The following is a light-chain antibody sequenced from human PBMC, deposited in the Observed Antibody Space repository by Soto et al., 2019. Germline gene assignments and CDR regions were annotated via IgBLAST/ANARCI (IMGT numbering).Light chain of an antibody. CDR2: DVS. J-gene: IGLJ3*02. Sequence: QSVLTQPRSVSGSPGQSVTISCTGTSSDVGGYNSVSWYQQYPGKAPKLMIYDVSKRPSGVPDRFSGSKSGNAASLTISGLQAEDEADYYCCSYAGTYTWVFGGGTQLPS. CDR1: SSDVGGYNS. V-gene: IGLV2-11*01. CDR3: CSYAGTYTWV.